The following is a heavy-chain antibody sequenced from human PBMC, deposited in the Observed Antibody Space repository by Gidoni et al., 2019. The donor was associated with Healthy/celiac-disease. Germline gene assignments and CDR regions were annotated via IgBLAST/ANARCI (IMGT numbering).Heavy chain of an antibody. CDR2: ISYDGSNK. D-gene: IGHD1-26*01. CDR1: GFTFSSYG. CDR3: AKVDHSGSYSGGPFDY. Sequence: QVQLVESGGGVVQPGRSLRLSCAASGFTFSSYGMHWVRQAPGKGLEWVAVISYDGSNKYYADSVKGRFTISRDNSKNTLYLQMNSLRAEDTAVYYCAKVDHSGSYSGGPFDYWGQGTLVTVSS. J-gene: IGHJ4*02. V-gene: IGHV3-30*18.